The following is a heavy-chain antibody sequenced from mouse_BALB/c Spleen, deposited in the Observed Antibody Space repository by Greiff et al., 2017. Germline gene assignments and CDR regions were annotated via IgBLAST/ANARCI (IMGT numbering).Heavy chain of an antibody. V-gene: IGHV5-17*02. CDR3: ARSFDGYYAWFAY. Sequence: EVQLVESGGGLVQPGGSRKLSCAASGFTFSSFGMHWVRQAPEKGLEWVAYISCGSSTIYYADTVKGRFTISRDNPKNTLFLQMTSLRSEDTAMYYCARSFDGYYAWFAYWGQGTLVTVSA. CDR1: GFTFSSFG. J-gene: IGHJ3*01. CDR2: ISCGSSTI. D-gene: IGHD2-3*01.